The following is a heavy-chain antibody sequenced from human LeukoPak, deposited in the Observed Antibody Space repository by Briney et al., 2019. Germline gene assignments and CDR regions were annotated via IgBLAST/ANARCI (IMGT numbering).Heavy chain of an antibody. J-gene: IGHJ4*02. Sequence: GGSLRLSCAASGFTFSSYSMNWVRQAPGKGLEWVSSISSSSSYIYYADSVKGRFTISRDNAKNSLYLQMNSLRAEDTAVYYCARARIGRYFDWLSGFDYWGQGTLVTVSS. CDR2: ISSSSSYI. D-gene: IGHD3-9*01. CDR3: ARARIGRYFDWLSGFDY. V-gene: IGHV3-21*01. CDR1: GFTFSSYS.